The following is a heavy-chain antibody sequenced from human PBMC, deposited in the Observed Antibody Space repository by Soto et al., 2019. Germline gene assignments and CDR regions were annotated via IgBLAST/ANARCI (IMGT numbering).Heavy chain of an antibody. CDR3: ARDLSSGYYFPRDVVY. CDR1: GFTFSSYS. Sequence: GGSLRLSCAASGFTFSSYSMNWVRQAPGKGLEWVSYISSSSSTIYYADSVKGRFTISRDNAKNSLYLQMNSLRDEDTAVYYCARDLSSGYYFPRDVVYWGQGTLVTVSS. V-gene: IGHV3-48*02. J-gene: IGHJ4*02. CDR2: ISSSSSTI. D-gene: IGHD3-22*01.